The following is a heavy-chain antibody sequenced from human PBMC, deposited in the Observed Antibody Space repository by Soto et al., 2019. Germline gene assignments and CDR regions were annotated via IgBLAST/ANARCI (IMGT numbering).Heavy chain of an antibody. D-gene: IGHD1-20*01. V-gene: IGHV3-15*07. J-gene: IGHJ4*02. CDR2: IKSKTDGGTT. Sequence: EVQLVESGGGLVKHGGSLRHCCAASGFTFSNAWMNWVRQAPGKGLEWVGRIKSKTDGGTTDYAAPVKGRFTISRDDSKNTLYLQMNSLKTEDTAVYYCTTDPRNPLTGTTLFDYWRQGTLVTVSS. CDR1: GFTFSNAW. CDR3: TTDPRNPLTGTTLFDY.